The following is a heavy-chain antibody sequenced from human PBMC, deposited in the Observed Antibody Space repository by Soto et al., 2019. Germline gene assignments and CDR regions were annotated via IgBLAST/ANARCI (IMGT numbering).Heavy chain of an antibody. D-gene: IGHD2-21*01. CDR1: GGSVSSGSYY. J-gene: IGHJ5*02. Sequence: ETLSLTCTVSGGSVSSGSYYWSWIRQPPGKGLEWIGNIYYSGSTNYNPSLKSRVTISVDTSKNQFSLKLSSVTAADTAVYYCARAPAVAVTNWFDPWGQGTLVTVSS. V-gene: IGHV4-61*01. CDR2: IYYSGST. CDR3: ARAPAVAVTNWFDP.